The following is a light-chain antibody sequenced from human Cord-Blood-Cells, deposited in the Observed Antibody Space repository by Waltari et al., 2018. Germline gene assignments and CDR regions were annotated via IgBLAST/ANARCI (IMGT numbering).Light chain of an antibody. Sequence: LLPTQPPATLSLSTGERATITFRASQSVSSNLAWYQQQPANAPGLLIYDASNRATGNPGRFSGSESGTDFTLTVSRLEPEDFAVYYCQQRSNWPPTFGQGTRVEIK. J-gene: IGKJ1*01. CDR2: DAS. CDR1: QSVSSN. CDR3: QQRSNWPPT. V-gene: IGKV3-11*01.